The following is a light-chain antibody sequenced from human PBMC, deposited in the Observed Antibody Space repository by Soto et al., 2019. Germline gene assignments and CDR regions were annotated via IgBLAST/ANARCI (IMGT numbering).Light chain of an antibody. CDR1: QSVSSD. J-gene: IGKJ4*01. V-gene: IGKV3-15*01. CDR2: GAS. Sequence: EIVMTQSPATLSVSPGETATLSCRASQSVSSDLAWYQQKPGQAPRLLIYGASTRATGIPARFSGSGSGTAFTLTISSLQSEDFAVYYCQHYSNWPLTFGGGTKVEIK. CDR3: QHYSNWPLT.